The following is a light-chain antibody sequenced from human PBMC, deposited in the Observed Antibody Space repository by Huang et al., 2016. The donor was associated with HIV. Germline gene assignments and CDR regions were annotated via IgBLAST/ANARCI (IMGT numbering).Light chain of an antibody. V-gene: IGKV4-1*01. CDR3: QQYYSIPWT. CDR2: WAS. J-gene: IGKJ1*01. Sequence: DIVMTQSPDSLAVSLGERATIDCKSSQSVLYSSNNKNYLAWYQQKSGQSPNLLIYWASTRESGVPDRFSGSGSGTDFTLTISSLQAEDVAVYFCQQYYSIPWTFGQGTKVEVK. CDR1: QSVLYSSNNKNY.